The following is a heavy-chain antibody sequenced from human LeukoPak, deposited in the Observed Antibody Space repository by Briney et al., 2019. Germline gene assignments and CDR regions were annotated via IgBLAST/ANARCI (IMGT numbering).Heavy chain of an antibody. Sequence: PGGSLRLSCAASGFTFSSYEMHWVRQAPGEGLEWVSYISSSGSTKYYADSVKGRFTISRDNAKNSLYLQMNSLRAEDTAVYYCAREVDSGWFDYWGQGTLVTVSS. J-gene: IGHJ5*01. V-gene: IGHV3-48*03. CDR1: GFTFSSYE. CDR2: ISSSGSTK. D-gene: IGHD6-19*01. CDR3: AREVDSGWFDY.